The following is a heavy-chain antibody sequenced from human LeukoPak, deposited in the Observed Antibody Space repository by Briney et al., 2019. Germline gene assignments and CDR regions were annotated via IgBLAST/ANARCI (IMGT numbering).Heavy chain of an antibody. V-gene: IGHV3-30*01. Sequence: GRSLRLSCAASGFTFSSYAMHWVRQAPGKGREGVAVISYDGSNKYYADSVKGRFTISRDNSKNTLYLQMNSLRAEDTAVYYCARGDTYYDILSENWFDPWGQGTLVTVSS. CDR1: GFTFSSYA. J-gene: IGHJ5*02. D-gene: IGHD3-9*01. CDR3: ARGDTYYDILSENWFDP. CDR2: ISYDGSNK.